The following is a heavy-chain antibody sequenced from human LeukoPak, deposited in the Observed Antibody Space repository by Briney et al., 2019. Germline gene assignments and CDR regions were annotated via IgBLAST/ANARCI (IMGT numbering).Heavy chain of an antibody. CDR3: AREFRGFAP. CDR1: GGSISSGGYS. J-gene: IGHJ5*02. CDR2: IYHSGST. V-gene: IGHV4-30-2*01. Sequence: PSETLSLTCAVSGGSISSGGYSWSWIRQPPGTGLEWIGYIYHSGSTYYNPSLKSRVTISVDRSKNQFSLKLSSVTAADTAVYYCAREFRGFAPWGQGTLVTVSS.